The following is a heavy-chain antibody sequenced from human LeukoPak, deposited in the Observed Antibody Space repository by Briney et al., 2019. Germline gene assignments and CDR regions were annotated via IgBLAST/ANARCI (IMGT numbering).Heavy chain of an antibody. V-gene: IGHV3-30*18. CDR2: ISYDGSNK. J-gene: IGHJ4*02. CDR1: GFTFSSYG. D-gene: IGHD3-9*01. CDR3: AKGLSNFDNY. Sequence: GRSLRLSCAASGFTFSSYGMRWVRQAPGKGLEWVAVISYDGSNKYYADSVKGRFTISRDNSKNTLYLQMNSLRAEDTAVYYCAKGLSNFDNYWGQGTLVTVSS.